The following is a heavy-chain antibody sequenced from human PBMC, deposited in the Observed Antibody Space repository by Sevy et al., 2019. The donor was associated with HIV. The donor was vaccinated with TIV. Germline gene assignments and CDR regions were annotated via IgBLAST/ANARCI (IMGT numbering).Heavy chain of an antibody. V-gene: IGHV3-30-3*01. CDR3: ARDPHSVPHWGSFDS. D-gene: IGHD3-16*01. CDR1: GFTFTRYA. J-gene: IGHJ4*02. CDR2: VSKEGTNK. Sequence: GGSLRLSCEASGFTFTRYAFHWVRQAPGKGLEWVAVVSKEGTNKYYADSMKSRFTISRDNSRNTLYLQMQSLRTDDTAVYFCARDPHSVPHWGSFDSWGQGTLVTVSS.